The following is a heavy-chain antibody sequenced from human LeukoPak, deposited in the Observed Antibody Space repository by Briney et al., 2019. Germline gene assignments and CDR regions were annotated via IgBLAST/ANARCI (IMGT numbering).Heavy chain of an antibody. CDR2: VHYSGST. J-gene: IGHJ2*01. Sequence: SETLSLTCTVSGGSISDYYWSWIQQPPGNGLEWIGYVHYSGSTTYNPSLKSRVTMSVDTSKNQFSLKLSSVTAADTAVYYCARGVSFDLWGRGTLLTVSS. CDR3: ARGVSFDL. CDR1: GGSISDYY. V-gene: IGHV4-59*01. D-gene: IGHD3-16*01.